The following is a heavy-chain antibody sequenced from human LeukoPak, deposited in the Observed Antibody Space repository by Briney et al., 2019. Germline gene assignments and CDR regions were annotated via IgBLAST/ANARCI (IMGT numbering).Heavy chain of an antibody. CDR1: GYSISNDYY. V-gene: IGHV4-38-2*02. CDR2: IYHSGST. D-gene: IGHD6-13*01. Sequence: SETLSLTCAVSGYSISNDYYWGWIRQPPGKGLEWIGSIYHSGSTYYNPSLKSRLTISVDTSKNQFSLKVTSMTAADTAVYYCARDVAAAATRKENYYGLDVWGKGTTVTVSS. CDR3: ARDVAAAATRKENYYGLDV. J-gene: IGHJ6*04.